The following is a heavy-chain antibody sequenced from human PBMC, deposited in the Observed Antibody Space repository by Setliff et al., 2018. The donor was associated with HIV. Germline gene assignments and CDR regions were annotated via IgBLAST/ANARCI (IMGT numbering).Heavy chain of an antibody. CDR3: ARYRSKLDWFDP. CDR2: IYHSGDT. V-gene: IGHV4-38-2*01. CDR1: GYSISSGYY. J-gene: IGHJ5*02. Sequence: LSLTCAVSGYSISSGYYWGWIRQPPGKGLEWIVNIYHSGDTHYNPSLKSRVTISVDTPKNQFSLKLSSVTAADTAVYYCARYRSKLDWFDPWGQGTLVTVSS. D-gene: IGHD1-26*01.